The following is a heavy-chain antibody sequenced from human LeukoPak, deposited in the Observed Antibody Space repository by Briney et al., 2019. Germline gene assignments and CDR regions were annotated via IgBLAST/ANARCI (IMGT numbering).Heavy chain of an antibody. CDR2: MNPNSGNT. J-gene: IGHJ6*02. V-gene: IGHV1-8*01. CDR3: ARDAPEAMVRGRGYYYYGMDV. D-gene: IGHD3-10*01. CDR1: GYTFTSYD. Sequence: ASVKVSCKASGYTFTSYDINWVRQATGQGLEWMGWMNPNSGNTGYAQKFQGRVTMTRNTSISTAYMELSSLRSEDTAVYYCARDAPEAMVRGRGYYYYGMDVWGQGTTVTVSS.